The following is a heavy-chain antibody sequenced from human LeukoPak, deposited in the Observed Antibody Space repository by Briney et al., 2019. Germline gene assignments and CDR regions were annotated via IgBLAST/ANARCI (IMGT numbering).Heavy chain of an antibody. CDR1: DGSFNDHY. CDR3: AGSRPSDAFDI. CDR2: IKHSGST. Sequence: SQTLSLTCAVYDGSFNDHYWSWIRQPAGEGLEWIGEIKHSGSTRYNPSLKSRVTISVDKSKNQFSLKLKSVTAADTAVYYCAGSRPSDAFDIWGQGTMVTVSS. J-gene: IGHJ3*02. D-gene: IGHD6-6*01. V-gene: IGHV4-34*01.